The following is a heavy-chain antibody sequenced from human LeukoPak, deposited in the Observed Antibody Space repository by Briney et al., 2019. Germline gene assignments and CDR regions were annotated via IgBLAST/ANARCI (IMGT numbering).Heavy chain of an antibody. CDR1: GFTFSSYS. J-gene: IGHJ4*02. CDR2: ISSSSSYI. Sequence: PGGSLRLSCAASGFTFSSYSMNWVRQAPGKGLEWVSSISSSSSYIYYADSVKGRFTISRGNAKNSLYLQMNSLRAEDTAVYYCARVHMVRGVIITGLDYWGQGTLVTVSS. D-gene: IGHD3-10*01. CDR3: ARVHMVRGVIITGLDY. V-gene: IGHV3-21*01.